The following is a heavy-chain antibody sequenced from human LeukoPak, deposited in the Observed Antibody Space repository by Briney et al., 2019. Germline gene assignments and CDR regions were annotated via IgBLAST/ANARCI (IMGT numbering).Heavy chain of an antibody. V-gene: IGHV3-23*01. J-gene: IGHJ2*01. CDR1: GVTLSTYA. Sequence: GGSLRLSCAASGVTLSTYAMSWARQAPGKGLEWVSGISSSGSGDNTYYADSVKGRFTISRDSSKNTLFLHMNTLRAEDTAIYYCAKDRTVGASYWCFDLWGRGTLVTVSS. CDR3: AKDRTVGASYWCFDL. D-gene: IGHD1-26*01. CDR2: ISSSGSGDNT.